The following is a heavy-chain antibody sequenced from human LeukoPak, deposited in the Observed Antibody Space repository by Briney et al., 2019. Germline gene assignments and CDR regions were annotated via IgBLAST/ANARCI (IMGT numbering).Heavy chain of an antibody. CDR2: IYSGGST. D-gene: IGHD4-17*01. CDR3: ARDEDDYGDYYFDY. V-gene: IGHV3-66*01. Sequence: PGGSLRLSCAASGFTVSSNYMSWVRQAPGKGLEWVSVIYSGGSTYYADSVKGRFTISRDNSKNSLYLQMNSLRAEDTAVYYCARDEDDYGDYYFDYWGQGTLVTVSS. J-gene: IGHJ4*02. CDR1: GFTVSSNY.